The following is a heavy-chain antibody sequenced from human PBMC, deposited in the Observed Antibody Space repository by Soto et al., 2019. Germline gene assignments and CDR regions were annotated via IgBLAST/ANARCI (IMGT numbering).Heavy chain of an antibody. CDR3: AREVQVHTPAFVY. V-gene: IGHV1-69*01. Sequence: QVQLVQSGAEMKKPGSSVKVSCQSSGGTFNTYAMNWVRQAPGQGPEWMGDISPMFGAANYAPKFQGRVTITAEESTATSYMQLSSLTSEDTALYFCAREVQVHTPAFVYWGLGTLVTVSS. J-gene: IGHJ4*02. D-gene: IGHD3-10*01. CDR2: ISPMFGAA. CDR1: GGTFNTYA.